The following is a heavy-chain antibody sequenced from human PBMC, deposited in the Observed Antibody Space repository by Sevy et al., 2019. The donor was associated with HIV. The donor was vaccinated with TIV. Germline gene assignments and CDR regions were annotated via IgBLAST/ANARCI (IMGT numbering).Heavy chain of an antibody. Sequence: ASVKVSCKASGDTFGNYAIAWVPQAPGQGLEWMGGIIPVFGSANSAQKFQDRVTITADVSTSTACMELRSLRSEDTAVYYCARSNPDGYNYSYYYGMDVWGQGTTVTVSS. CDR1: GDTFGNYA. V-gene: IGHV1-69*13. CDR3: ARSNPDGYNYSYYYGMDV. J-gene: IGHJ6*02. CDR2: IIPVFGSA. D-gene: IGHD1-1*01.